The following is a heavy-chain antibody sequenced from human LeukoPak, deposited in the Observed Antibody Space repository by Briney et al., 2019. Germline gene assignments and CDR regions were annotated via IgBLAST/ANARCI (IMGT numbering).Heavy chain of an antibody. CDR2: ISSSGSTI. J-gene: IGHJ4*02. CDR1: GFTFSDYY. D-gene: IGHD3-10*01. Sequence: GGSLRLSCAASGFTFSDYYMSWIRQAPGKGLEWVSYISSSGSTIYYADSVKGRFTISRDNSKNTLYLQMNSLRAEDTAVYYCAKDPYGSGARFDYWGQGTLSPSPQ. CDR3: AKDPYGSGARFDY. V-gene: IGHV3-11*01.